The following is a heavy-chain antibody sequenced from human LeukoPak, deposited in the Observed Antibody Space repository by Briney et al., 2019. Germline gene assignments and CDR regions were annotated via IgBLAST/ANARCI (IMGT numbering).Heavy chain of an antibody. Sequence: SETLSLTCTVSGSSISSYYWSWIRQPPGKGLEWIGYIYYSGSTNYNPSLKSRVTISVDTSKNQFSLKLSSVTAADTAVYYCARQKGGSYYVFDYWGQGTLVTVSS. V-gene: IGHV4-59*08. CDR2: IYYSGST. CDR3: ARQKGGSYYVFDY. J-gene: IGHJ4*02. D-gene: IGHD1-26*01. CDR1: GSSISSYY.